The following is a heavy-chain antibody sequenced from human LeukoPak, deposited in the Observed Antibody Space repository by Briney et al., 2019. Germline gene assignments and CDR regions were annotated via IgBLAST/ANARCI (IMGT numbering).Heavy chain of an antibody. CDR1: GFTFNSYT. Sequence: PGGSLRLSCAASGFTFNSYTMFWVRQAPGKGLEWVAVTSNDENIKYYADSVKGRFTISRDNSRDTLFLEMSSLRVEDTAVYYCARDPILGPPDYSDYWGRGTLVTVSS. CDR2: TSNDENIK. D-gene: IGHD1-14*01. CDR3: ARDPILGPPDYSDY. V-gene: IGHV3-30-3*01. J-gene: IGHJ4*02.